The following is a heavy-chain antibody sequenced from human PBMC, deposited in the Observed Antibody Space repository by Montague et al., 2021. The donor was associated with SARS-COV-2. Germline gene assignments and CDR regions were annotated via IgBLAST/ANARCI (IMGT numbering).Heavy chain of an antibody. CDR3: ARTFDVFKHDN. Sequence: SETLSLTCAVYGGSLSGYYWSWIRQSPGKGLEWIGEIVHTGTTKYNPSLESRVTMPIDTSKKQFSLNLTSMTAADTAVYYCARTFDVFKHDNWGQGTLVAVSS. D-gene: IGHD3-10*02. J-gene: IGHJ4*02. V-gene: IGHV4-34*12. CDR2: IVHTGTT. CDR1: GGSLSGYY.